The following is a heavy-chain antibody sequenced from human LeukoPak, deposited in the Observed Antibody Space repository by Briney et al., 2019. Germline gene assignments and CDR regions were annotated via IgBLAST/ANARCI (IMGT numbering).Heavy chain of an antibody. Sequence: GGSLRLSCAASGFTFSSYWMSWVRQAPGKGLEWVANTKQDGSEKYYVDSVKGRFTISRDNSKNTLYLQMNSLRAEDTAVYYCAKDLYDFWSGYAYNWFDPWGQGTLVTVSS. D-gene: IGHD3-3*01. CDR1: GFTFSSYW. J-gene: IGHJ5*02. CDR3: AKDLYDFWSGYAYNWFDP. CDR2: TKQDGSEK. V-gene: IGHV3-7*01.